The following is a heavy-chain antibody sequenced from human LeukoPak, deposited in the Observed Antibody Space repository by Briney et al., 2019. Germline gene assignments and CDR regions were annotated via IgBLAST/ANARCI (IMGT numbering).Heavy chain of an antibody. CDR2: LDPEDGET. V-gene: IGHV1-24*01. J-gene: IGHJ4*02. CDR1: GYTLTELS. Sequence: GASVTVSCKVSGYTLTELSMHWVRQAPGKGLEWMGGLDPEDGETIYTQKFQGRVTMTEDTSTDTAYMKLSSLRSEDTAVYYCATGTLYDYVWGSYRYIPWNYWGQGTLVTVSS. D-gene: IGHD3-16*02. CDR3: ATGTLYDYVWGSYRYIPWNY.